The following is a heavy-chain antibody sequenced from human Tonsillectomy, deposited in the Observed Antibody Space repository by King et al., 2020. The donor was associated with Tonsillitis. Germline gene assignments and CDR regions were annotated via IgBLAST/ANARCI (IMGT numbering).Heavy chain of an antibody. Sequence: TLKESGPVLVKPTETLTLTCTVSGFSLSNARIGVSWIRQPPGRALEWLAHIFSNDEKSYSTSLKTRLTISKDTSKSQVVLTMTNMDPEDTATYYCARTGFWSGYYTFHFDYWGQGSLVTVSS. J-gene: IGHJ4*02. D-gene: IGHD3-3*01. V-gene: IGHV2-26*01. CDR1: GFSLSNARIG. CDR3: ARTGFWSGYYTFHFDY. CDR2: IFSNDEK.